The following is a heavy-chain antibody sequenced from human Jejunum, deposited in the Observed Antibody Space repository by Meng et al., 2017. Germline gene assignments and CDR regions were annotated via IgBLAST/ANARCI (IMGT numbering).Heavy chain of an antibody. J-gene: IGHJ4*02. CDR3: ARNTVGTTTLDY. CDR2: INVDTGDT. V-gene: IGHV1-3*01. CDR1: GYSFTTYA. Sequence: QVQLVESGAEMKKPGASVKVSRKASGYSFTTYAIHWVRQAPGQGLEWMGWINVDTGDTRYSQKFQGRLTITRDTSASTAYLELSSLTSEDTAVYYCARNTVGTTTLDYWGQGTLVTVSS. D-gene: IGHD1-26*01.